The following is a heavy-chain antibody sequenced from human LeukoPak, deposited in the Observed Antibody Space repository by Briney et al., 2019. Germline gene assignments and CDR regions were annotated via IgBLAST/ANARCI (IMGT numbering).Heavy chain of an antibody. V-gene: IGHV4-30-2*01. J-gene: IGHJ5*02. CDR3: ARANCGGDCFNNWFGP. D-gene: IGHD2-21*02. CDR2: IYHSGST. CDR1: GGSISSGVYS. Sequence: SQTLSLTCAVSGGSISSGVYSWSWIRQPPGKGLEWIGYIYHSGSTYYNPSLKSRVTISVDRSKNQFSLKLSSVSAADTAVYYCARANCGGDCFNNWFGPGGQGTLVTVSS.